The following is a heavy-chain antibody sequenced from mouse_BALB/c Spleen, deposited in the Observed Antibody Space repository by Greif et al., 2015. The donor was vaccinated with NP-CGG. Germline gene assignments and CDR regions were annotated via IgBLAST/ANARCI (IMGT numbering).Heavy chain of an antibody. Sequence: EVKLMESGGGLVQPGGSRKLSCAASGFTFSSFGMHWVRQAPEKGLEWVAYISSGSSTIYYADTVKGRFTISRDNPKNTLFLQMTSLRSEDTAMYYCARLSDYWGQGTTLTVSS. CDR1: GFTFSSFG. CDR3: ARLSDY. V-gene: IGHV5-17*02. CDR2: ISSGSSTI. J-gene: IGHJ2*01.